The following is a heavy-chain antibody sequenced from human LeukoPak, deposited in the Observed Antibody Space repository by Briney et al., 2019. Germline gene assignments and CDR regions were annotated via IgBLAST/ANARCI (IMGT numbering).Heavy chain of an antibody. CDR1: GYTFTGYY. J-gene: IGHJ6*03. V-gene: IGHV1-2*02. Sequence: ASVKVSCKXSGYTFTGYYMHWVRQAPGQGLEWMGWINPNSGGTNYAQKFQGRVTMTRDTSISTAYMELSRLRSDDTAVYYCAKDPNGRYYMDVWGKGTTVTVSS. CDR2: INPNSGGT. CDR3: AKDPNGRYYMDV. D-gene: IGHD3-16*01.